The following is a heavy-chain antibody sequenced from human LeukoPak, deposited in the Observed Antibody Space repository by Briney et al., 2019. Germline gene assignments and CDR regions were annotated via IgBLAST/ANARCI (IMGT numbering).Heavy chain of an antibody. CDR3: ARESSWYEGDAFDI. CDR1: GDSVSSYY. D-gene: IGHD6-13*01. V-gene: IGHV4-59*02. Sequence: SSETLFLTCTVSGDSVSSYYWSWIRQPPGGRLEWVGYIYHSGSAKNNPSLKSRVTMSVDTSKNQISLRLTSVTAADTAVYYCARESSWYEGDAFDIWGQGTMVTVSS. J-gene: IGHJ3*02. CDR2: IYHSGSA.